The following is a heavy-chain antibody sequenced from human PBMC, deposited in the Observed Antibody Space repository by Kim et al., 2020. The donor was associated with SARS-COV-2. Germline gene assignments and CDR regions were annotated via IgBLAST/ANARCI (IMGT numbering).Heavy chain of an antibody. CDR1: GFTFSNFG. CDR2: LADDGNDK. Sequence: GGSLRLSCAASGFTFSNFGMHWVRQAPGKGLEWVAVLADDGNDKYYTDSVKGRFIISRDNSKNTLYLQMNSLRVEDTAMYYCAKDRAVAAAAYYFDYWGQGTLVTVSS. CDR3: AKDRAVAAAAYYFDY. J-gene: IGHJ4*02. D-gene: IGHD6-25*01. V-gene: IGHV3-30*18.